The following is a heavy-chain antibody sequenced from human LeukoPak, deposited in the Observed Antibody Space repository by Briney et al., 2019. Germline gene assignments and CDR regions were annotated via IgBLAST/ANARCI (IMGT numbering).Heavy chain of an antibody. J-gene: IGHJ3*02. CDR1: GGSLSSSF. D-gene: IGHD6-19*01. CDR2: IYTSGST. CDR3: ARDRSKPQWPHAFDI. V-gene: IGHV4-4*07. Sequence: ETRYGTGPVPGGSLSSSFSCWIRQPVGMRPPRTGRIYTSGSTKYNPFLNSRVTMSVDTFKIQFSQKLSSVTAAGTVVYYCARDRSKPQWPHAFDIWGQGTMVTVSS.